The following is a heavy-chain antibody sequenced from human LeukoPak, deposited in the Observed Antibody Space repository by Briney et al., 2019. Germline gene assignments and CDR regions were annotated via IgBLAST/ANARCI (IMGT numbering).Heavy chain of an antibody. V-gene: IGHV4-4*07. CDR3: ARSGVLYYYDSSGYYSNDAFDI. J-gene: IGHJ3*02. CDR1: GGSISSYY. Sequence: TASETLSLTCTVSGGSISSYYWSWIRQPAGKGLEWIGRIYTSGSTNYNPSLKSRVTMSVDTSKNQFSLKLSSVTAADTAVYYCARSGVLYYYDSSGYYSNDAFDIWGQGTMVTVSS. CDR2: IYTSGST. D-gene: IGHD3-22*01.